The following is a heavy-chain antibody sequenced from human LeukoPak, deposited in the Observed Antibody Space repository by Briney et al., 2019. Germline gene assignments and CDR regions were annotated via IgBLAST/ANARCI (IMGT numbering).Heavy chain of an antibody. D-gene: IGHD3-9*01. CDR3: ARGPMYHDILTGFSPPYFDY. CDR2: ISWNSGSI. CDR1: GFTFDDYA. V-gene: IGHV3-9*01. Sequence: PGRSLRLSCAASGFTFDDYAMHWVRQAPGKGLEWVSGISWNSGSIGYADSVKGRFTISRDNSKNTLYLQMNSLRAEDTAVYYCARGPMYHDILTGFSPPYFDYWGQGTLVTVSS. J-gene: IGHJ4*02.